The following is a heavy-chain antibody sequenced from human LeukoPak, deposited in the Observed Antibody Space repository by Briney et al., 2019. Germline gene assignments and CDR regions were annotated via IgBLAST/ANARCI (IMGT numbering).Heavy chain of an antibody. CDR3: ARGFDWLEYYFDY. CDR1: GYTFTGCY. D-gene: IGHD3-9*01. Sequence: GASVKVSCKASGYTFTGCYMHWVRQAPGQGLEWMGWINPNSGGTNYAQKFQGRVTMTRDTSISTAYMEVNRLRSDDTAVYYCARGFDWLEYYFDYWGQGTLVTVSS. V-gene: IGHV1-2*02. CDR2: INPNSGGT. J-gene: IGHJ4*02.